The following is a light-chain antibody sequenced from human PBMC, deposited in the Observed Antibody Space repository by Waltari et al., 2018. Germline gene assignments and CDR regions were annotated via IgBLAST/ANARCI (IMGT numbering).Light chain of an antibody. J-gene: IGKJ5*01. CDR3: QQYYSGPFT. CDR2: WAS. CDR1: QRVLYSSNNKNY. Sequence: DIVMTQSPDSLAVSLGERATINCKSSQRVLYSSNNKNYLAWYQQKPGQPPKLLIYWASTRESGVPDRFTGSGSGTDFTLTISSLQAEDVAVYYCQQYYSGPFTFGQGTRLEIK. V-gene: IGKV4-1*01.